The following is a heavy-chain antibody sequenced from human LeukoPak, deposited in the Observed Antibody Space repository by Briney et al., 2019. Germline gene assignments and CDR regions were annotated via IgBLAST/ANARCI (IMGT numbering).Heavy chain of an antibody. J-gene: IGHJ6*03. CDR3: ARLGFPVYYYYMDV. V-gene: IGHV3-11*04. CDR1: GFTFSDYY. CDR2: ISSSGSTI. Sequence: GGSLRLSCAASGFTFSDYYMSWIRQAPGKGLEWVAYISSSGSTIHYADSVKGRFTISRDNAKNPLYLQMNSLRAEDPAVYYCARLGFPVYYYYMDVWGKGTTVSVSS. D-gene: IGHD2-15*01.